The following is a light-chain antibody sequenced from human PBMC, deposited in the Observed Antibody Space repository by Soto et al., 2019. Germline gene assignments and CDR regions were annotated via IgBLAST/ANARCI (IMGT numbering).Light chain of an antibody. V-gene: IGKV3-15*01. CDR3: QQYNKWPLWT. Sequence: EIVMTQSPATLSVSPGERATLSCRASQSVSSNLVWYQQKPGQAPRLLIYGTSTRATGIPVRFSGSGSGTEFTLTISSLQSEDIAVYHCQQYNKWPLWTFGQGTKVEIK. CDR2: GTS. CDR1: QSVSSN. J-gene: IGKJ1*01.